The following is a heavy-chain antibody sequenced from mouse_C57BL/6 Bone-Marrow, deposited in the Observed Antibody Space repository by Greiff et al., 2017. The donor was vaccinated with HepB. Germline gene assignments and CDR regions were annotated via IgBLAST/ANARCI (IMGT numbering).Heavy chain of an antibody. CDR2: IYPGSGST. D-gene: IGHD1-1*02. CDR3: ARLILRWYYFDY. Sequence: QVQLQQPGAELVKPGASVKMSCKASGYTFTSYWITWVKQRPGQGLAWIGDIYPGSGSTNYNEKFKSKATLTVDTSSSTAYMQLSSLTSEDSAVYYCARLILRWYYFDYWGQGTTLTVSS. CDR1: GYTFTSYW. V-gene: IGHV1-55*01. J-gene: IGHJ2*01.